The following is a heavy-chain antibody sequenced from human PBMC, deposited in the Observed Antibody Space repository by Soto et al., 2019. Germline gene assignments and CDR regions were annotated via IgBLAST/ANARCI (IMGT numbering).Heavy chain of an antibody. D-gene: IGHD2-15*01. J-gene: IGHJ6*02. CDR2: IIPIFGTA. CDR3: ARLGYCSGGSCYGGIYYYYYGMDV. CDR1: GGTFSSYA. Sequence: QVQLVQSGAEVKKPGSSVKVSCKASGGTFSSYAISWVRQAPGQGLEWMGGIIPIFGTANYAQKFQGRVTITADESTSTAYMELSSLRSEDTAVYYCARLGYCSGGSCYGGIYYYYYGMDVWGQGTTVTVSS. V-gene: IGHV1-69*12.